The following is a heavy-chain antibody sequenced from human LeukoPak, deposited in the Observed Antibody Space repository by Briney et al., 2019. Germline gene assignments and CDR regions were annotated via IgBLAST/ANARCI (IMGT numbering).Heavy chain of an antibody. CDR3: ARDNYYDSSANSYDAFDI. D-gene: IGHD3-22*01. CDR2: IWYDGSYE. V-gene: IGHV3-33*01. J-gene: IGHJ3*02. Sequence: SGGSLRLSCAASGFTFSSYGMHWVRQAPGKGLQWVAVIWYDGSYEYYADSVKGRFAISRDNSKNTLYLQMNSLRAADTAVYYVARDNYYDSSANSYDAFDIWGQGTMVTVSS. CDR1: GFTFSSYG.